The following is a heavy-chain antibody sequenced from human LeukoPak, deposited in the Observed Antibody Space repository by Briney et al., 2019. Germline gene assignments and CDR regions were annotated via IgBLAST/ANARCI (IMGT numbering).Heavy chain of an antibody. J-gene: IGHJ5*02. CDR1: GGSISSSSYY. CDR2: IYYSGST. CDR3: ARRYSSSSVWFDP. D-gene: IGHD6-13*01. Sequence: SETLSLTCTVSGGSISSSSYYWGWIRQPPGKGLEWIGSIYYSGSTYYNPSLKSRVTISVDTSKNQFSLKLSSVTAADTAVYYCARRYSSSSVWFDPWGQGTLVTVSS. V-gene: IGHV4-39*01.